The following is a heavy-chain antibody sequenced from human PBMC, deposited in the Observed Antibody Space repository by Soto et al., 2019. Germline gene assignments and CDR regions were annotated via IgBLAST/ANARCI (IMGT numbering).Heavy chain of an antibody. CDR1: GLTFISYE. CDR3: ARDGRIRRPDWYFDL. V-gene: IGHV3-48*03. J-gene: IGHJ2*01. Sequence: WGSLRLSCAASGLTFISYEMNLFRHSPLKGLEWVSYISRSGSTIYYADSVKGRVTISRDNAKNSLYLQMNSLRAEDTAVYYCARDGRIRRPDWYFDLWGRGTLVTVSS. D-gene: IGHD2-15*01. CDR2: ISRSGSTI.